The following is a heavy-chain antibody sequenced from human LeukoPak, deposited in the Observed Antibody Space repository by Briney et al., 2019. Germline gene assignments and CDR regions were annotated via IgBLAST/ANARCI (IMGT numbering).Heavy chain of an antibody. CDR3: ARGYDYGDYPFDY. J-gene: IGHJ4*02. V-gene: IGHV4-59*01. D-gene: IGHD4-17*01. Sequence: PSETLSLTCTVSGGSISSYYWSWIRQPPGKGLEWIGYIHYSGSTNYNPSLKSRVTISTDTSKNQFSLKLNSVTAADTAVYYCARGYDYGDYPFDYWGQGTLVTVSS. CDR1: GGSISSYY. CDR2: IHYSGST.